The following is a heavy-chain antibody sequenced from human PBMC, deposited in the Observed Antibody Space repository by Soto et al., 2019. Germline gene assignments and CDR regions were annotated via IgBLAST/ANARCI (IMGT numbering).Heavy chain of an antibody. D-gene: IGHD3-10*01. Sequence: QVQLQESGPGLVKPSQTLSLSCTVSGGSISGGDYYWSWVRQPPGTGLESIGYIYYAGNTYSNPSLKRRLTMSIDRSKNQFSLRLNSVTAAETAVYYCARQRGSVFTDTMGYFDYWGQGNLVTVSS. CDR3: ARQRGSVFTDTMGYFDY. CDR2: IYYAGNT. V-gene: IGHV4-30-4*01. CDR1: GGSISGGDYY. J-gene: IGHJ4*02.